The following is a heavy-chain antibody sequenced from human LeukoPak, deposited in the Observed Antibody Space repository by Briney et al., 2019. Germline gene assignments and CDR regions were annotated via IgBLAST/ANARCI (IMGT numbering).Heavy chain of an antibody. D-gene: IGHD2-2*01. CDR2: ISSSSSYI. V-gene: IGHV3-21*01. Sequence: RGSLRLSCAASGFTFSSYSMNWVRQAPGKGLEWVSSISSSSSYIYYADSVKGRFTISRDNAKNSLYLQMNSLRAEDTAVYYCARDQVEYQLPYYYYYMDVWGKGTTVTVSS. CDR1: GFTFSSYS. J-gene: IGHJ6*03. CDR3: ARDQVEYQLPYYYYYMDV.